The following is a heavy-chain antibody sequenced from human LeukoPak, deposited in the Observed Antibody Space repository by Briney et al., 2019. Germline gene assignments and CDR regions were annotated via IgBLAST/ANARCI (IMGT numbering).Heavy chain of an antibody. CDR1: GFTFSSYA. Sequence: GGSLRLSCAASGFTFSSYARSWVRQAPGMGLEWVSVITDSGGRTYYADSVKGRFTISRDNSKNTLYLQMKSLRAEDTAVYYCAKDLAPSTVETPFDYWGQGTLVPVSS. D-gene: IGHD4-23*01. V-gene: IGHV3-23*01. CDR3: AKDLAPSTVETPFDY. J-gene: IGHJ4*02. CDR2: ITDSGGRT.